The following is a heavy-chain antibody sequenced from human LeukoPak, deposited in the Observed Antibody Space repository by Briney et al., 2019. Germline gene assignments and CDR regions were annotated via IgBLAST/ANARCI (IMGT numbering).Heavy chain of an antibody. J-gene: IGHJ6*02. CDR1: GGTFSSYA. V-gene: IGHV1-69*04. CDR2: IIPILGIA. CDR3: ARDYYGSGSYYYYGMDV. Sequence: ASVKVSCKASGGTFSSYAISWVRQAPGQGLEWMGRIIPILGIANYAQKFQGRVTITADKSTSTAYMELSSLRSEDTAVYYCARDYYGSGSYYYYGMDVWGQGTTVAVSS. D-gene: IGHD3-10*01.